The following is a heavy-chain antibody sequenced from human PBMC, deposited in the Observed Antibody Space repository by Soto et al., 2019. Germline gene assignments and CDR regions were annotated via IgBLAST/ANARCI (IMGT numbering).Heavy chain of an antibody. J-gene: IGHJ6*02. D-gene: IGHD2-2*01. CDR1: GGSISGYY. Sequence: SETLSLTCTVSGGSISGYYWSWVRQPAGKGLEWVGRIYSDGTTNYSPSLKSRVTMSLDTSKDQFSLHLNSVTAADTAVYYCSRVGCSNSKCYTRGMDVWGQGTTVTVYS. CDR2: IYSDGTT. V-gene: IGHV4-4*07. CDR3: SRVGCSNSKCYTRGMDV.